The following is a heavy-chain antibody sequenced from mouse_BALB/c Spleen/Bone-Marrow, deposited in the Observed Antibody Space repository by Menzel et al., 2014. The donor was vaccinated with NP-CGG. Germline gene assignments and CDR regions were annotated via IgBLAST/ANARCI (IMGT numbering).Heavy chain of an antibody. Sequence: DVMLVESGGGLVQPGGSRKLSCAASGFTFSSFGMHWVRQAPEKGLEWVAYISSGSSTIYYADTVKGRFTISRDNPKNTLFLQMTSLSSEDTAMYYGASWYRGFAYWGQGTLVTVSA. CDR2: ISSGSSTI. J-gene: IGHJ3*01. CDR3: ASWYRGFAY. D-gene: IGHD2-1*01. CDR1: GFTFSSFG. V-gene: IGHV5-17*02.